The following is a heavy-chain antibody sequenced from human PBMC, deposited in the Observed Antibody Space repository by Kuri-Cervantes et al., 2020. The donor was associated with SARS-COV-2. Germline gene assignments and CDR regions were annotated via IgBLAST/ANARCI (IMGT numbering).Heavy chain of an antibody. CDR3: ARHGLDPRSSWYLLPQIDY. D-gene: IGHD6-13*01. Sequence: GSLRLSCTVSGGSISSHYWSWIRQPPGKGLEWIGYIYYSGSTYYNPSLKSRVTISVDTSKNQFSLKLSSVAAAGTAVYYCARHGLDPRSSWYLLPQIDYWGQGTLVTVSS. V-gene: IGHV4-59*08. CDR1: GGSISSHY. J-gene: IGHJ4*02. CDR2: IYYSGST.